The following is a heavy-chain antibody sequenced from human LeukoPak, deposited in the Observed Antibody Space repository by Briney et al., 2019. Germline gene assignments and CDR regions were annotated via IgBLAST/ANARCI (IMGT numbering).Heavy chain of an antibody. J-gene: IGHJ4*02. CDR2: IHSSGGT. Sequence: GGSLRLSCAASGFTGSDNYMSWVRQAPGKGLEWVSAIHSSGGTYYADSVKGRFTISGDNSKNTVYLQMNSLRTEDTALYYCAKGGVYGAYYFDYWGQGTLVTVSS. CDR3: AKGGVYGAYYFDY. CDR1: GFTGSDNY. D-gene: IGHD4-17*01. V-gene: IGHV3-53*01.